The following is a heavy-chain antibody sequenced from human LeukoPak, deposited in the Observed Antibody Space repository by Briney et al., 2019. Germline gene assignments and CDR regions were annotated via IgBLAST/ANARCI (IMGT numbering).Heavy chain of an antibody. CDR2: IYSFGST. J-gene: IGHJ5*02. V-gene: IGHV4-61*02. CDR1: GASISSGSYY. D-gene: IGHD3-10*01. Sequence: SETLSLTCTVSGASISSGSYYWNWSRQPAGKGLEWIGRIYSFGSTNYNPSLKSRVTISLDTSKNQFFLNLTSVTAADTAVYYCARVTFYSPGSWDSFDPWGQGTLVTVSS. CDR3: ARVTFYSPGSWDSFDP.